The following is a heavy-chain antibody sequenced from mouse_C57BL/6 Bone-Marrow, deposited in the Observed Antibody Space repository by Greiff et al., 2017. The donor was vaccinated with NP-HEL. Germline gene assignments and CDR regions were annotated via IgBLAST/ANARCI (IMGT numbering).Heavy chain of an antibody. V-gene: IGHV1-80*01. J-gene: IGHJ2*01. CDR1: GYAFSSYW. Sequence: QVQLQQSGAELVKPGASVKISCKASGYAFSSYWMNWVKQRPGKGLEWIGQIFPGDGDTNYNGKFKGKATLTVDTSSSTAYMQLSSLTSEDSAVYYCARRQLRRQAYYWGQGTTLTVSS. CDR3: ARRQLRRQAYY. D-gene: IGHD3-2*02. CDR2: IFPGDGDT.